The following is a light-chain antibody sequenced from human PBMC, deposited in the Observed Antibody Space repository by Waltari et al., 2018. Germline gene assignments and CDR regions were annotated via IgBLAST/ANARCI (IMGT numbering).Light chain of an antibody. Sequence: QSALTQPASVSVSPGQSITISCTGTSSDVGGYHYVSWFQQHPGKAPKRMIYEVSDRPAGVSNRFSGSKSGNTASLTISGLQADDEADYYCSSYTNSSTLFGTGTKVTVL. V-gene: IGLV2-14*01. CDR3: SSYTNSSTL. CDR2: EVS. J-gene: IGLJ1*01. CDR1: SSDVGGYHY.